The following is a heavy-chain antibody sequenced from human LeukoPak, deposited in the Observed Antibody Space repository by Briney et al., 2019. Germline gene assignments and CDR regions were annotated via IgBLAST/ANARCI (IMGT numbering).Heavy chain of an antibody. CDR1: GGSISSSSYY. CDR3: ARCYDFWSGSSGFDP. J-gene: IGHJ5*02. Sequence: SETLSLTCTVSGGSISSSSYYWGWIRQPPGKGLEWIGSIYYSGSTYYNPSLKSRVTISVDTSKNQFSLKLSSVTAADTAVYYCARCYDFWSGSSGFDPWGRGTLVTVSS. D-gene: IGHD3-3*01. V-gene: IGHV4-39*07. CDR2: IYYSGST.